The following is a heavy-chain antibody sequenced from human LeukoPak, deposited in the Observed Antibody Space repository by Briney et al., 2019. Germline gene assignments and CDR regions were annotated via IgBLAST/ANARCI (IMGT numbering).Heavy chain of an antibody. D-gene: IGHD3-22*01. CDR1: GFTFSNYN. V-gene: IGHV3-48*02. CDR3: ARVPLYDRSGYYFDY. CDR2: ISTSGRAI. J-gene: IGHJ4*02. Sequence: QPGGSLRLSCAASGFTFSNYNMNWVRQAPGKGLEWVSYISTSGRAIFYAESVKGRFTISRDNAKNSLFLQMNSLRDEDTAVYYCARVPLYDRSGYYFDYWGLGTLVTVSS.